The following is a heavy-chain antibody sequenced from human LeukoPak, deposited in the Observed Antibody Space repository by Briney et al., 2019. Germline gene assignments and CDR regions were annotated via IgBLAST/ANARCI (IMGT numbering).Heavy chain of an antibody. J-gene: IGHJ3*02. V-gene: IGHV3-30-3*01. Sequence: GGSLRLSCAASGFTFSSYAMHWVRQAPGKGLEWVAVISYDGSNKYYADSVRGRFTISRDNSKNTLYLQMNSLRAEDTAVYYCARRNWNYAGGSGAFDIWGQGTTVTVSS. D-gene: IGHD1-7*01. CDR1: GFTFSSYA. CDR3: ARRNWNYAGGSGAFDI. CDR2: ISYDGSNK.